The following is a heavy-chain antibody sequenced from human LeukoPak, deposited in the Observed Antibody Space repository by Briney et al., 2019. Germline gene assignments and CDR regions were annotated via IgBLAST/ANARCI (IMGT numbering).Heavy chain of an antibody. J-gene: IGHJ3*02. Sequence: ASVKVSCKASGYTFTSYYMHWVRQAPGQGLEWMGIINPSGGSTSYAQKFQGRVTMTRDMSTSTVYMELSSLRSEDTAVYYCARQTIDYDSSGYYYHDAFDIWGQGTMVTVSS. CDR2: INPSGGST. CDR1: GYTFTSYY. V-gene: IGHV1-46*01. D-gene: IGHD3-22*01. CDR3: ARQTIDYDSSGYYYHDAFDI.